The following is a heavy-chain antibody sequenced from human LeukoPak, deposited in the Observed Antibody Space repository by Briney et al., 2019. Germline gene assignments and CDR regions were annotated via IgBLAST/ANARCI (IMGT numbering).Heavy chain of an antibody. CDR2: IWYDGSNK. Sequence: GGSLRLSCAASGFTFSSYGMHWVRQAPGKGLVWVAVIWYDGSNKYYADSVKGRLTISRDNSKNTLYLQMNSLRAEDTAVYYCARDVHSSGWEFEYWGQGTIVTASS. D-gene: IGHD6-19*01. CDR1: GFTFSSYG. CDR3: ARDVHSSGWEFEY. J-gene: IGHJ4*02. V-gene: IGHV3-33*01.